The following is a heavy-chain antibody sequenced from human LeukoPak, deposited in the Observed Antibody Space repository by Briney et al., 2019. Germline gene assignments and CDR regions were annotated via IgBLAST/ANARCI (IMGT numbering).Heavy chain of an antibody. J-gene: IGHJ4*02. V-gene: IGHV4-39*07. CDR1: VGSISIGNYL. CDR3: ARDLGSTTSFDY. Sequence: SGTLSLTCTLSVGSISIGNYLAGSVRLHPGKGLEWSGRVFHVARTYYNPSLKSRVTLRMDTSKDQFSLNLSSVAAADTAVYYCARDLGSTTSFDYWGQGMLVTVSS. CDR2: VFHVART. D-gene: IGHD2-2*01.